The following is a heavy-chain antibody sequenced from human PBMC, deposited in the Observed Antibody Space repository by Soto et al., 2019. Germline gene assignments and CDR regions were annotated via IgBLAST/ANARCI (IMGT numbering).Heavy chain of an antibody. D-gene: IGHD2-15*01. Sequence: SETLSLTCTVSGGSMNSYYWNWIRQPPGKGLEWIGYVFHSGSTNYNPSLKSRVTISVYTSKNHFSLEVTSVAAADTAVYYCARFDRSGGSTTGNWFDPCGKGTLVTVSS. CDR3: ARFDRSGGSTTGNWFDP. CDR2: VFHSGST. J-gene: IGHJ5*02. V-gene: IGHV4-59*01. CDR1: GGSMNSYY.